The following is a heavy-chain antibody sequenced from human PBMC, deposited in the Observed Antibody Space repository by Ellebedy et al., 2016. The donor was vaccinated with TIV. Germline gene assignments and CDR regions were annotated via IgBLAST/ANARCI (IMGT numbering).Heavy chain of an antibody. V-gene: IGHV3-23*01. CDR2: CTTSGDST. Sequence: GGSLRLXXAGSGFTFGAYAMSWVRQAPGKGLEWVSGCTTSGDSTYYADSVKGRFTIYRDNSKSTLFLQMNSLGVEDTALYYCAKARCSTTSCSLDFWGQGALVTVPS. D-gene: IGHD2-2*01. J-gene: IGHJ4*02. CDR3: AKARCSTTSCSLDF. CDR1: GFTFGAYA.